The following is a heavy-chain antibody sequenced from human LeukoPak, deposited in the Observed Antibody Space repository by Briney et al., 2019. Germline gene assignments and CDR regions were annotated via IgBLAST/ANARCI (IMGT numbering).Heavy chain of an antibody. CDR1: GLTFSNYW. CDR2: IKQDGSEK. D-gene: IGHD3-16*01. CDR3: ARDGFGTGSN. J-gene: IGHJ4*02. V-gene: IGHV3-7*03. Sequence: GGSRRLSCAASGLTFSNYWMDWVRQAPGKGLEWVANIKQDGSEKNYVDSVEGRFIISRDNAKNSLYLQMNTLRADDTAVYYCARDGFGTGSNWGQGTLVTVSS.